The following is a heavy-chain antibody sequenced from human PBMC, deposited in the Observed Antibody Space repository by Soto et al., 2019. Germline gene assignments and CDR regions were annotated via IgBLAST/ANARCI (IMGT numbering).Heavy chain of an antibody. CDR3: ARDSSHQSSNWFDP. Sequence: PGESLKISCQGSGYSFTTYWISWVRQMPGKGLECMGRIDPTDSYTDYSPSFEGHVTMSVDRSINTAYLEWSSLKASDTAVYYCARDSSHQSSNWFDPWGQGTLVTVSS. CDR1: GYSFTTYW. D-gene: IGHD2-2*01. V-gene: IGHV5-10-1*01. J-gene: IGHJ5*02. CDR2: IDPTDSYT.